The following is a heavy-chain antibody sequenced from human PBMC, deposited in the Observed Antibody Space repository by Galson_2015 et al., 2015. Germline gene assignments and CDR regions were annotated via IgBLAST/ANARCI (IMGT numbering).Heavy chain of an antibody. J-gene: IGHJ4*02. CDR1: GFTFSSYG. CDR2: ITDSGGST. CDR3: ARAIAGVGATIAGIDY. D-gene: IGHD1-26*01. Sequence: SLRLSCAASGFTFSSYGMSWVRQAPGKGLEWVSAITDSGGSTYYADSVKGRFTISRDNSKNTLYLQMNSLRSEDTAVYYCARAIAGVGATIAGIDYWGQGTLVTVSS. V-gene: IGHV3-23*01.